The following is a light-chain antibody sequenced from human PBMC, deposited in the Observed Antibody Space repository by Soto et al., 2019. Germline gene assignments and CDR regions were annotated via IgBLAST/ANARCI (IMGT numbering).Light chain of an antibody. CDR2: LGS. Sequence: DVVMTQSPLSLPVTPGEPASISCRSSQSLLHRNGKNYLDWYLQKPGQSPQLLIYLGSNRASGVPDRFSGSESGTDFTLKISRVEAEDVGVYYGMQALQTPSLGQGTKLEIK. V-gene: IGKV2-28*01. CDR3: MQALQTPS. J-gene: IGKJ2*01. CDR1: QSLLHRNGKNY.